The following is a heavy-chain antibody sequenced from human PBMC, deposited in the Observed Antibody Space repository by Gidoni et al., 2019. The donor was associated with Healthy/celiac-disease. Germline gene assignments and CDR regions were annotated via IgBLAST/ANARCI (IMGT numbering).Heavy chain of an antibody. CDR1: GFSFSSYW. J-gene: IGHJ4*02. V-gene: IGHV3-7*04. CDR2: IKQDGSEK. D-gene: IGHD1-20*01. CDR3: ARGPITGTTWDSFFDY. Sequence: EVQLVESGGGLVQPGGSLRLSCAASGFSFSSYWMSWVRQAPGKGLEWVANIKQDGSEKYYVDSVKGRFTISRDNAKNSLYLQMNSLRAEDTAVYYCARGPITGTTWDSFFDYWGQGTLVTVSS.